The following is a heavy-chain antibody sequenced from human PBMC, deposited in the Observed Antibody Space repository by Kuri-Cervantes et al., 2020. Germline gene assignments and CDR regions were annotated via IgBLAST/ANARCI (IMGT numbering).Heavy chain of an antibody. CDR3: AREHRITIFGVVIRIRTHMDV. Sequence: YSQKFQGRVTMTRNTSISTAYMELSSLRSEDTAVYYCAREHRITIFGVVIRIRTHMDVWGKGTTVTVSS. J-gene: IGHJ6*03. D-gene: IGHD3-3*01. V-gene: IGHV1-8*01.